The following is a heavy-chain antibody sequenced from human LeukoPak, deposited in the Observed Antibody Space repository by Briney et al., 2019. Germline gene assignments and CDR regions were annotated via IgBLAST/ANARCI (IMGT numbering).Heavy chain of an antibody. D-gene: IGHD4-11*01. CDR1: GFTFSRYS. V-gene: IGHV3-21*01. J-gene: IGHJ4*02. Sequence: GGSLRLSCAASGFTFSRYSMNWLRPAPGTGLEGVSSISSSGSYIYYADSVKRRSTISRDNTKNSLYLQMSSLRAEDTAVYYCARDPYSGLFDYWGQGTLVTVSS. CDR3: ARDPYSGLFDY. CDR2: ISSSGSYI.